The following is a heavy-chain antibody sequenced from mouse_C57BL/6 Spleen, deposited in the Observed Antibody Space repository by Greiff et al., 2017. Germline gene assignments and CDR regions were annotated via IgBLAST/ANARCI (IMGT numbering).Heavy chain of an antibody. J-gene: IGHJ1*03. CDR2: IHPNSGST. D-gene: IGHD4-1*01. V-gene: IGHV1-64*01. CDR3: ARVAGTGYFDV. Sequence: QVHVKQPGAELVKPGASVKLSCKASGYTFTSSWMHWVKQRPGQGLEWIGMIHPNSGSTNYNAKFKSKATLTVDKSSSTAYMQLSSLTSEDSAVYYCARVAGTGYFDVWGTGTTVTVSS. CDR1: GYTFTSSW.